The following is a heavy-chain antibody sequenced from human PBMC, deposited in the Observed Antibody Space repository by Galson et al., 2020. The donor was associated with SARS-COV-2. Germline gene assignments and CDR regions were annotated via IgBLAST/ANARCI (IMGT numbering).Heavy chain of an antibody. Sequence: ASVKVSCKVSGYTLTELSMHWVRQAPGKGLEWMGGFDTEDGETIYAQKFQGRVTMTEDTSTDKAYMELSSLRSEETDVYYCATDPYYYDSSGSKGYWGQGTLVTVSS. D-gene: IGHD3-22*01. CDR1: GYTLTELS. CDR3: ATDPYYYDSSGSKGY. V-gene: IGHV1-24*01. J-gene: IGHJ4*02. CDR2: FDTEDGET.